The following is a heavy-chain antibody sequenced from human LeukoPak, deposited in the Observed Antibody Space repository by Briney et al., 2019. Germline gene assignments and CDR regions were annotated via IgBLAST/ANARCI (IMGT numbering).Heavy chain of an antibody. CDR3: ARAGDFSFKD. J-gene: IGHJ4*02. CDR2: IWYDGSNK. V-gene: IGHV3-33*08. CDR1: GFTFSSYS. Sequence: GGSLRLSCAASGFTFSSYSMNWVRQAPGKGLEWVAVIWYDGSNKYYSDSVKGRFTISRDNSKNMLYLQMDSLRAEDTAVYYCARAGDFSFKDWGQGTLVTVSS. D-gene: IGHD3-3*01.